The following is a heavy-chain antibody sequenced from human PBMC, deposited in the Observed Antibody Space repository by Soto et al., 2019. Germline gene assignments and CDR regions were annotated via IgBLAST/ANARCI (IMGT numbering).Heavy chain of an antibody. V-gene: IGHV3-33*01. Sequence: GGSLRLSCAASGFTFSSYGMHWVRQAPGKGLEWVAVIWYDGSNKYYADSVKGRFTISRDNSKNTLYLQMNSLRAEDTAVYYCASEAGQESNYFDYWGQGTLVTVSS. CDR1: GFTFSSYG. D-gene: IGHD3-10*01. CDR3: ASEAGQESNYFDY. CDR2: IWYDGSNK. J-gene: IGHJ4*02.